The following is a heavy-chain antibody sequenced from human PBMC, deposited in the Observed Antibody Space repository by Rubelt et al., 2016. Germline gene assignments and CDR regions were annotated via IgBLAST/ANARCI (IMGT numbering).Heavy chain of an antibody. Sequence: QVQLQESGPGLVKPSETLSLTCAVSGDTSLHFWSWIRQPPGKGLEWIGEVHHSGNSNYNPSLQSRVTLSVDTSKKQVPLRWSAVTAADTAVYYCARNYYDGSGFTFDPWGQGTLVTVSS. D-gene: IGHD3-22*01. J-gene: IGHJ5*02. CDR3: ARNYYDGSGFTFDP. CDR2: VHHSGNS. CDR1: GDTSLHF. V-gene: IGHV4-34*10.